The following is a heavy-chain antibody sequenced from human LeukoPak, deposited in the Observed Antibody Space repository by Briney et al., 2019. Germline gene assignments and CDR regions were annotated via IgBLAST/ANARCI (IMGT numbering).Heavy chain of an antibody. D-gene: IGHD3-10*01. J-gene: IGHJ6*03. CDR2: IYYSEST. CDR3: AIVVGSGSLYYYYMDV. V-gene: IGHV4-31*03. Sequence: PSETLSLTCTVSGGSIISGVYYWSWIRQHPGKGLEWIGYIYYSESTCYNPSLRSRVNTSVDTSKNQLSLKLSSVTAADTAVYYCAIVVGSGSLYYYYMDVWGKGTTVTVSS. CDR1: GGSIISGVYY.